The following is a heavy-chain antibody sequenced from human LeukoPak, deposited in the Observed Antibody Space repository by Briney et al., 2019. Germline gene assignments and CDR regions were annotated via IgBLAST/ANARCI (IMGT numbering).Heavy chain of an antibody. CDR3: ATGPVGIAARTGLSDAFDI. J-gene: IGHJ3*02. Sequence: ASVKVSCKASGYTFTSYGISWVRQAPGQGLEWMGWISAYNGNTNYAQKLQGRVTMTTDTSTSTAYMELRSLRSDDTAVYYCATGPVGIAARTGLSDAFDIWGQGTMVTVSS. CDR2: ISAYNGNT. CDR1: GYTFTSYG. V-gene: IGHV1-18*01. D-gene: IGHD6-6*01.